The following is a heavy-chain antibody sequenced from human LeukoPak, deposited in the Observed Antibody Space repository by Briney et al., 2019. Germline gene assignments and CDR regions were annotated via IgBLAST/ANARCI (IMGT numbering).Heavy chain of an antibody. CDR1: GFTFSSYA. D-gene: IGHD3-22*01. CDR2: ISYDGSNK. J-gene: IGHJ6*03. Sequence: PGGSLRLSCAASGFTFSSYAMHWVRQAPGKGLKWVAVISYDGSNKYYADSVKGRFTISRDNSKNTLYLQMNSLRAEDTAVYYCARTYDSSGYYYYYMDVWGKGTTVTVSS. CDR3: ARTYDSSGYYYYYMDV. V-gene: IGHV3-30*04.